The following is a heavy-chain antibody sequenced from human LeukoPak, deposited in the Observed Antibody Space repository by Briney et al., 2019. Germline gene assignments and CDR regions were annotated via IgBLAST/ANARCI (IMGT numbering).Heavy chain of an antibody. CDR1: GYTFTSYY. CDR2: INPSGGST. CDR3: ARFVVVPAAIPYYYYGMDV. V-gene: IGHV1-46*01. D-gene: IGHD2-2*01. Sequence: ASVKVSCKASGYTFTSYYMHWVRQAPGQGLEWMGIINPSGGSTSYAQKFQGRVTMTTDTSTSTAYMELRSLRSDDTAVYYCARFVVVPAAIPYYYYGMDVWGQGTTVTVSS. J-gene: IGHJ6*02.